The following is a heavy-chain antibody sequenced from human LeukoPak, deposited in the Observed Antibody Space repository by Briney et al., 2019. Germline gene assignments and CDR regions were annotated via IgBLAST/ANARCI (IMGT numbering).Heavy chain of an antibody. J-gene: IGHJ3*02. CDR2: IYHSGST. CDR1: GGSISSGGYY. Sequence: PSQTLSLTCTVSGGSISSGGYYWSWIRQPPGKGLEWIGYIYHSGSTYYNPSLKSRVTISVDRSKNQFSLKLSSVTAADTAVYYCGGGGDYDDAFDIWGQGTMVTVSS. V-gene: IGHV4-30-2*01. CDR3: GGGGDYDDAFDI. D-gene: IGHD4-17*01.